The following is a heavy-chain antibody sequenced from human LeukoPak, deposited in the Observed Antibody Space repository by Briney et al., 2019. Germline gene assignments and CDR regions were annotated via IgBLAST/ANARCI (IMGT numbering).Heavy chain of an antibody. CDR1: GFTFSSYW. CDR2: IKQGGSEK. D-gene: IGHD3-3*01. J-gene: IGHJ2*01. V-gene: IGHV3-7*01. Sequence: GGSLRLSCAASGFTFSSYWMSWVRQAPGKGLEWVANIKQGGSEKYYVDSVKGRFTISRDNAKNSLYLQMNSLRAEDTAVYYFAEDLLERLAAGGSGWIFWYLDLWGRWNLVNVSS. CDR3: AEDLLERLAAGGSGWIFWYLDL.